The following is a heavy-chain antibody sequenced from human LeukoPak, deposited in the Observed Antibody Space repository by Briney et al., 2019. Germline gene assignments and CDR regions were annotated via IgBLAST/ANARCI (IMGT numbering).Heavy chain of an antibody. V-gene: IGHV4-59*01. CDR1: GGSISRYY. J-gene: IGHJ4*02. CDR2: IFYSGTT. D-gene: IGHD2-21*01. CDR3: ARVRGGGDLFHF. Sequence: SETLSLTCTVTGGSISRYYWSWIRQPPGKGLEWIGFIFYSGTTNYNPSLKSRVTISVDTSKNQFSLKLSSVTAADTAVYYCARVRGGGDLFHFWGQGTLVTVSS.